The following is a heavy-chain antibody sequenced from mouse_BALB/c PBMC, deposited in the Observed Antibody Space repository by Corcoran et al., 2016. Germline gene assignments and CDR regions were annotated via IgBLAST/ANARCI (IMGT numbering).Heavy chain of an antibody. J-gene: IGHJ4*01. Sequence: QIQLGQSGPELKKPGETVKVSCKASGYTFTNYGMNWVKQAPGKGLKWMGWINTYTGEPTYADDFKGRFAFSLETSASTAYLQINNLKNEDTATYFCAREPYALDYWGQGTSVTVSS. V-gene: IGHV9-3-1*01. CDR3: AREPYALDY. CDR1: GYTFTNYG. CDR2: INTYTGEP.